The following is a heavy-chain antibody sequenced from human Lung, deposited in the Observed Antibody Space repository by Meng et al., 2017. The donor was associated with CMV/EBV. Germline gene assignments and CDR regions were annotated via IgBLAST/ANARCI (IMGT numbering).Heavy chain of an antibody. V-gene: IGHV7-4-1*02. Sequence: QVQLVQSGSELKKPGAQVKGSCKASGYNFSTYTINWVRQAHGRGLEWMGWISTNTGTPTYTQGFTGRFVFSLDTSVSTAYLQISSLKAEDTAVYYCARGGNFDPWGQGTLVTVSS. J-gene: IGHJ5*02. D-gene: IGHD2/OR15-2a*01. CDR3: ARGGNFDP. CDR2: ISTNTGTP. CDR1: GYNFSTYT.